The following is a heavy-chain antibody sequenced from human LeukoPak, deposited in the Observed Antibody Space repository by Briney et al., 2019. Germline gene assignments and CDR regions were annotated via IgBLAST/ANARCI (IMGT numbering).Heavy chain of an antibody. CDR1: TFTFSSYS. CDR3: ARILGFTLDY. V-gene: IGHV3-48*02. CDR2: SEYSGTTS. Sequence: GASLRLSCATSTFTFSSYSMNWVRQVPGKGLEWVSYSEYSGTTSYYADSVKGRFTVSRDNAKNSLYLQMSSLRDEDTAVYYCARILGFTLDYWGQGTLVTVSS. J-gene: IGHJ4*02.